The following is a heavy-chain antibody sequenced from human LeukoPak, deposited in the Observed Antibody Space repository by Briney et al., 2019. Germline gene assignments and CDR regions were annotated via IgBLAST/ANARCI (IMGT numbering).Heavy chain of an antibody. CDR1: GYSISSGNY. D-gene: IGHD4-23*01. CDR3: ARGYGGNIDY. V-gene: IGHV4-38-2*02. J-gene: IGHJ4*02. Sequence: PSETLSLTCTVSGYSISSGNYWGWIRQPPGKGLEWIGNIYHSGTTYYNPSLKSRVTISVDTSNNQFPLKLSSVTAADTAMYYCARGYGGNIDYWGQGTLVTVSS. CDR2: IYHSGTT.